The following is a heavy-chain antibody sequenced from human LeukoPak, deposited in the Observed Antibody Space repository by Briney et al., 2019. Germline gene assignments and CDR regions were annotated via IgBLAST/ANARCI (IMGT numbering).Heavy chain of an antibody. J-gene: IGHJ4*02. V-gene: IGHV3-30*18. CDR1: GFTFSSYG. CDR2: ISYDGSNK. Sequence: GGSLRLSCAASGFTFSSYGMHWVRQAPGKGLEWVAVISYDGSNKYYADSVKGRFTISRDNSKNTLYLQMNSLRAEDTAVYYCAKEHSYCYDSSGFDYWGQGTLVTVSS. D-gene: IGHD3-22*01. CDR3: AKEHSYCYDSSGFDY.